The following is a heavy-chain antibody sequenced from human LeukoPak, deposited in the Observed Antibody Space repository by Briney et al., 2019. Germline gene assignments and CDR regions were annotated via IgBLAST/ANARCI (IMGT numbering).Heavy chain of an antibody. J-gene: IGHJ4*02. CDR1: GFTFSSYA. Sequence: GGSLRLSCAASGFTFSSYAMSWVRQAPGKGLEWVSAISGSGGSTYYADSVKGRFIISGENSGNTLYLQMNSLRGEDSATYYCARQLGYCSDGTCYFDHWGQGTLATVSS. CDR2: ISGSGGST. CDR3: ARQLGYCSDGTCYFDH. D-gene: IGHD2-15*01. V-gene: IGHV3-23*01.